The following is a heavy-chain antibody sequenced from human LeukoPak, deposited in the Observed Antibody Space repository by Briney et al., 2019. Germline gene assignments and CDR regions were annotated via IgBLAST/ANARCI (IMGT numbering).Heavy chain of an antibody. J-gene: IGHJ4*02. V-gene: IGHV3-30-3*01. CDR3: ARDSEPDFWSGYYGY. D-gene: IGHD3-3*01. CDR2: ISYDGSNK. Sequence: GGSLRLSCAASGFTFSSYAMHWVRQAPGKGLEWVAVISYDGSNKYYADSVKGRFTISRDNSKNTLYLQMNSLRAEDMAVYYCARDSEPDFWSGYYGYWGQGTLVTVSS. CDR1: GFTFSSYA.